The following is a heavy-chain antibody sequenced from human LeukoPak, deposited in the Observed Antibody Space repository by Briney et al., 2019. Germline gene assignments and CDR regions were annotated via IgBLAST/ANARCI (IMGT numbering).Heavy chain of an antibody. CDR3: ARAVAAAGLYYYYYYYMDV. CDR1: GGSFSSYY. J-gene: IGHJ6*03. V-gene: IGHV4-59*01. Sequence: SETLSLTCAVYGGSFSSYYWGWIRQPPGKGLEWIGYIYYSGSTNYNPSLKSRVTISVDTSKNQFSLKLSSVTAADTAVYYCARAVAAAGLYYYYYYYMDVWGKGTTVTISS. D-gene: IGHD6-13*01. CDR2: IYYSGST.